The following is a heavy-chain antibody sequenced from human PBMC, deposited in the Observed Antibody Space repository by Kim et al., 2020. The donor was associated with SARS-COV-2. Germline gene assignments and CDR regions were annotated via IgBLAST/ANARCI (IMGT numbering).Heavy chain of an antibody. Sequence: GGSLRLSCAASGFTFSDYYMSWIRQAPGKGLEWVSYISSSSSYTNYADSVKGRFTISRDNAKNSLYLQMNSLRAEDTAVYYCARTPSRVTTGGNWFDPWGQGTLVTVSS. CDR2: ISSSSSYT. V-gene: IGHV3-11*06. D-gene: IGHD4-4*01. J-gene: IGHJ5*02. CDR3: ARTPSRVTTGGNWFDP. CDR1: GFTFSDYY.